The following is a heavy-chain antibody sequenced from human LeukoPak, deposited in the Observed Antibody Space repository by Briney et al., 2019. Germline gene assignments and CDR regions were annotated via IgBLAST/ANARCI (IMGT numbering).Heavy chain of an antibody. V-gene: IGHV4-39*07. CDR2: IYYSGST. Sequence: SETLSPTCTVSGGSISSSSYYWGWIRQPPGKGLEWIGSIYYSGSTYYNPSLKSRVTMSVDTSKNQFSLKLSSVTAADTAVYYCARSPYSWWELDYWGQGTLVTVSS. J-gene: IGHJ4*02. CDR3: ARSPYSWWELDY. CDR1: GGSISSSSYY. D-gene: IGHD3-10*01.